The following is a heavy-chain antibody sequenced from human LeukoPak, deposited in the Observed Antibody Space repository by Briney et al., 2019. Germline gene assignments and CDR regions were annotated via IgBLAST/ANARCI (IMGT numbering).Heavy chain of an antibody. Sequence: GSLRLSCAASGFTFSNAWMSWVRQPPGKGLEWIGEINHSGSTNYNPSLKSRVTISVDTSKNQFSLKLSSVTAADTAVYYCARRSYRYYYDSSGQTPYYFDYWGQGTLVTVSS. CDR2: INHSGST. D-gene: IGHD3-22*01. J-gene: IGHJ4*02. CDR1: GFTFSNAW. V-gene: IGHV4-34*01. CDR3: ARRSYRYYYDSSGQTPYYFDY.